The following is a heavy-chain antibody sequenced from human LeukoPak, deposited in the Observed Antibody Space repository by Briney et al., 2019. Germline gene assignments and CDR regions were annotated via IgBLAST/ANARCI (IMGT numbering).Heavy chain of an antibody. CDR2: MSSDSSFI. Sequence: LSLTCTVSGGSISSYYWSWIRQPPGKGLEWVSYMSSDSSFINYADSVKGRFTISRDNAKNSLFLQMDSPRADDTAVYYCARGEVATTYYYGMDVWGQGTTVTVSS. J-gene: IGHJ6*02. CDR1: GGSISSYY. CDR3: ARGEVATTYYYGMDV. V-gene: IGHV3-11*06. D-gene: IGHD5-12*01.